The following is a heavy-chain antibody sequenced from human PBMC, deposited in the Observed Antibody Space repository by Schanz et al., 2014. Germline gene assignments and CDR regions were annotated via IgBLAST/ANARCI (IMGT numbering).Heavy chain of an antibody. V-gene: IGHV3-23*04. D-gene: IGHD3-22*01. CDR1: GFTFRIYA. J-gene: IGHJ4*02. CDR3: AKDPSHGDYDYYFDY. Sequence: QLVGSGGGLIQPGGSLRLSCTASGFTFRIYAMSWVRQAPGKGLEWVSALSGSGGSTYYADSVKGRFTISRDNSKNTLYLQMNSLRAEDTAVYYCAKDPSHGDYDYYFDYWGQGALVTVSS. CDR2: LSGSGGST.